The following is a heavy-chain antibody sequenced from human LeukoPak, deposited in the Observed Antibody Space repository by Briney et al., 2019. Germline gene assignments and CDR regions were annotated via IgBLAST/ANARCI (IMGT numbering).Heavy chain of an antibody. J-gene: IGHJ6*02. CDR1: GFTFDDYA. V-gene: IGHV3-43*02. CDR2: ISGDGGST. D-gene: IGHD1-26*01. Sequence: PGGSLRLSCAASGFTFDDYAMHWVRQAPGKGLEWVSLISGDGGSTYYADSVKGRFTISRDNSKNSLYLQMNSLRTEDTASYYCAKDGNSGSYYGYYGMDVWGQGTTVTVSS. CDR3: AKDGNSGSYYGYYGMDV.